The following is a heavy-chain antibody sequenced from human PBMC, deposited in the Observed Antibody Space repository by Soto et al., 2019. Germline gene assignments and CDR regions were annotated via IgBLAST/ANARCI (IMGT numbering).Heavy chain of an antibody. D-gene: IGHD5-18*01. CDR2: ISPYNGNT. Sequence: ASVKVSCKASVKTFCSYGISWVRQGAGQGLEWMGWISPYNGNTNYAQKLQGRVTMTTDTSTSTAYMELRSLRSDDTAVYYCATQIDTVMVFRDWGQGTLVTVSS. CDR3: ATQIDTVMVFRD. CDR1: VKTFCSYG. J-gene: IGHJ4*02. V-gene: IGHV1-18*01.